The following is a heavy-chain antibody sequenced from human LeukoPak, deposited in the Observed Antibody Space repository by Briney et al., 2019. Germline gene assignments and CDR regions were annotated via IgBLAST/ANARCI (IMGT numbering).Heavy chain of an antibody. CDR2: IRNNANNYAT. CDR1: GFTFSGSA. D-gene: IGHD2-2*01. Sequence: GGSLRLSCAASGFTFSGSAMHWVRQASGKGLGWVGRIRNNANNYATAYAASVKGRFTISRDDSRNTAYLQVNSLKTEDTAVYYCTRLCSSTSCFRAFDYWGQGTLVTVSS. J-gene: IGHJ4*02. CDR3: TRLCSSTSCFRAFDY. V-gene: IGHV3-73*01.